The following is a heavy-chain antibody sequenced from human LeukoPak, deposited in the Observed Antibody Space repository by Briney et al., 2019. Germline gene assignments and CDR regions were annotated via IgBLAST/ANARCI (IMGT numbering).Heavy chain of an antibody. CDR2: MSGSAGST. D-gene: IGHD1-7*01. CDR1: GFTLSSYG. V-gene: IGHV3-23*01. J-gene: IGHJ5*02. Sequence: PGGSLRLYCAASGFTLSSYGMSWVRQAPGKGLEWVSGMSGSAGSTYYADSVKGRFTISRDISKNTLYLQMNSLRAEDTAVYYCAKDRTRFDPWGQGTLVTVSS. CDR3: AKDRTRFDP.